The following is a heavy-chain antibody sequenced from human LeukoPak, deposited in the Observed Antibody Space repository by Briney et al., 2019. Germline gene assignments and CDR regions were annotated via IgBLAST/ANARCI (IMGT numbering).Heavy chain of an antibody. CDR2: INQDGSEK. J-gene: IGHJ4*02. CDR3: ARDQNGDSGGY. D-gene: IGHD4-17*01. V-gene: IGHV3-7*01. Sequence: GGSLRLSCAASQFTFSSYWMSWVRQAPGKGLEWVANINQDGSEKYYVDSVKGRFTISRDNAKNSLYLQMNSLRAEDTAVYYCARDQNGDSGGYWGQGTLVTVSS. CDR1: QFTFSSYW.